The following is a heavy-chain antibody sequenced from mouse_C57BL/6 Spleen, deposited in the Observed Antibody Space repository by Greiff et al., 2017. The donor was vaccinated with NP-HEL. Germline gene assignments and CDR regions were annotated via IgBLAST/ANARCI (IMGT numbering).Heavy chain of an antibody. J-gene: IGHJ3*01. CDR1: GYTFTSYW. CDR2: IDPSDSYT. CDR3: ARSGYFPWFAY. V-gene: IGHV1-69*01. D-gene: IGHD3-1*01. Sequence: VQLQQPGAELVMPGASVKLSCKASGYTFTSYWMHWVKQRPGQGLEWIGEIDPSDSYTNYNQKFKGKSTLTVDKSSSTAYMQLSSLTSEDSAVYYCARSGYFPWFAYWGQGTLVTVSA.